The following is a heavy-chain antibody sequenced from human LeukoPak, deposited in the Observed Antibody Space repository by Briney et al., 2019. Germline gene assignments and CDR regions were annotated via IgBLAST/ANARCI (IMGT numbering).Heavy chain of an antibody. CDR1: GGSISSSSYY. CDR3: ARPRGLRLPVFDY. D-gene: IGHD5-12*01. Sequence: SETLSLTCTVSGGSISSSSYYWGWIRQPPGKGLEWTGSIYYSGSTYYNPSLKSRVTISVDTSKNQFSLKLSSVTAADTAVYYCARPRGLRLPVFDYWGQGTLVTVSS. V-gene: IGHV4-39*01. CDR2: IYYSGST. J-gene: IGHJ4*02.